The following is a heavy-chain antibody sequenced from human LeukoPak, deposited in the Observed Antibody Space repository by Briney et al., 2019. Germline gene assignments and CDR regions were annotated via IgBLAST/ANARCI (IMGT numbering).Heavy chain of an antibody. CDR2: INHSGST. V-gene: IGHV4-34*01. Sequence: SETLSLTCAVYGGAFSGYYWSWIREPPGKGLEWIGAINHSGSTNYNPSLKSRVTISVDTSKNQFSLKLSSVTAADTAVYYCARGIVGATKAFDYWGQGTLVTVSS. D-gene: IGHD1-26*01. J-gene: IGHJ4*02. CDR3: ARGIVGATKAFDY. CDR1: GGAFSGYY.